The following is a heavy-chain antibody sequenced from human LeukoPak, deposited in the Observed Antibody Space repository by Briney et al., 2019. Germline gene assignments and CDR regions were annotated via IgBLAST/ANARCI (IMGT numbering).Heavy chain of an antibody. CDR1: GFTFGDYA. V-gene: IGHV3-49*03. J-gene: IGHJ4*02. CDR2: IRSKAYGGTT. Sequence: GGSLGLSCTASGFTFGDYAMSWFRQAPGKGLEWVGFIRSKAYGGTTEYAASVKGRFTISRDDSKSIAYLQMNSLKTEDTAVYYCTRDPPYCGGDCYSGDWGQGTLVTVSS. D-gene: IGHD2-21*02. CDR3: TRDPPYCGGDCYSGD.